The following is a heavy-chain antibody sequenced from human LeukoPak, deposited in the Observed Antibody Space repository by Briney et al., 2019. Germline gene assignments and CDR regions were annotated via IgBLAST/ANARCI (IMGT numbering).Heavy chain of an antibody. CDR2: IYYSGNT. CDR3: ARNVVLRELPTLNWFDP. CDR1: GGSISSSSYY. D-gene: IGHD1-26*01. Sequence: SETLSLTCTVSGGSISSSSYYWGWIRQSPGKGLEWIGSIYYSGNTYYNPSLKSRLIISVDTSKDQFSLKLTSVTAADTAVYYCARNVVLRELPTLNWFDPWGQGTLVTVSS. J-gene: IGHJ5*02. V-gene: IGHV4-39*07.